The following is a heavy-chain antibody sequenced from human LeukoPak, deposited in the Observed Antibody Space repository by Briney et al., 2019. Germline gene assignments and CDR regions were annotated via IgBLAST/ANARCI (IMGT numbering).Heavy chain of an antibody. CDR2: INPNTGVT. D-gene: IGHD6-13*01. V-gene: IGHV1-2*06. J-gene: IGHJ4*02. CDR1: GYTFSGHY. CDR3: ARHRRYSSSWYPDY. Sequence: ASVKVSCKASGYTFSGHYLHWVRQAPGQGLEWMGRINPNTGVTQYTENFQGRVTMTGDTSISTAYMELSRLRSDDTAVYYCARHRRYSSSWYPDYWGQGTLVTVSS.